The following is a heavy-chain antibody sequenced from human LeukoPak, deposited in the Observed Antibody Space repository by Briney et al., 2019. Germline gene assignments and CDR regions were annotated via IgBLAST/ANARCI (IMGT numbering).Heavy chain of an antibody. V-gene: IGHV1-2*02. CDR3: ARDVDIVVRPAASDY. D-gene: IGHD2-2*03. Sequence: GASVKVSCKTSGYTFTGYYMHWVRQAPGQGLEWTGWINPNSGGTNYAQKFQARVTMTRDTSISTAYMELSRLKSDDTAVYYCARDVDIVVRPAASDYWGQGTLVTVSS. CDR1: GYTFTGYY. J-gene: IGHJ4*02. CDR2: INPNSGGT.